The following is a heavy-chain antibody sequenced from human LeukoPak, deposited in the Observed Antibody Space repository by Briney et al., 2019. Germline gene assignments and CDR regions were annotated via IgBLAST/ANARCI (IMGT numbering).Heavy chain of an antibody. J-gene: IGHJ4*02. Sequence: KPSETLSLTCTVSGGSISSSSYYWGWIRQPPGKGLEWIGSIYYSRSTYYNPSLKSRVTISVDTSKNQFSLKLSSVTAADTAVYYCARRIRYFDWLLEPYFDYWGQGTLVTVSS. D-gene: IGHD3-9*01. V-gene: IGHV4-39*01. CDR1: GGSISSSSYY. CDR3: ARRIRYFDWLLEPYFDY. CDR2: IYYSRST.